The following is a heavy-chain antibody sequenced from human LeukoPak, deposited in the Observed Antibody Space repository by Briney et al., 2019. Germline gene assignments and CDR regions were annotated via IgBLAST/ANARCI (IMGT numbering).Heavy chain of an antibody. Sequence: GGSLRLSCAASGFTFSRYSMNWVRQAPGKGLEWVSYISSSSSTIYYADSVKGRFTISRDNAKNSLYLQMNSLRDEDTAVYYCARGLGQAVAGTYYFDYWGQGTLVTVSS. D-gene: IGHD6-19*01. CDR1: GFTFSRYS. CDR2: ISSSSSTI. CDR3: ARGLGQAVAGTYYFDY. V-gene: IGHV3-48*02. J-gene: IGHJ4*02.